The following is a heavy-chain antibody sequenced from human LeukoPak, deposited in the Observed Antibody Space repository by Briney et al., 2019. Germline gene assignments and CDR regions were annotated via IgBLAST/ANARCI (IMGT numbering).Heavy chain of an antibody. CDR2: ISHSGST. V-gene: IGHV4-38-2*02. D-gene: IGHD2-21*02. J-gene: IGHJ4*02. Sequence: SETLSLTCTVSGYSISSGFYWGWVRQPPGKGLEWIGTISHSGSTNYNPSLKSRVTISVDTSKKQFSLKLNSVTAADTAVYYCARDLRVVVTAIFDFWGQGTLVTVSS. CDR3: ARDLRVVVTAIFDF. CDR1: GYSISSGFY.